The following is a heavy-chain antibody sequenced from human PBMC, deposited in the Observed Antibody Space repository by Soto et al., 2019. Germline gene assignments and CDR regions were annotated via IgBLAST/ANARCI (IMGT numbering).Heavy chain of an antibody. CDR3: VRDRRIYYSDPHDEFVASDYEV. D-gene: IGHD3-22*01. V-gene: IGHV1-69*01. Sequence: QVQLIQSEAEVKKPGCSVRVSCTASGGMFGSHGFSWVRQAPGQRLEWVGGFIPIFRTLTYTEKFQARVRIAADESTNTVYLDLSSLTSEDTAVYYCVRDRRIYYSDPHDEFVASDYEVWGQGTMVSVSS. J-gene: IGHJ3*01. CDR1: GGMFGSHG. CDR2: FIPIFRTL.